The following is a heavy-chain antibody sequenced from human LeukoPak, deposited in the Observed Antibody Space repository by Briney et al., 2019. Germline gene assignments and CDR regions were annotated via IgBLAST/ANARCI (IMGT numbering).Heavy chain of an antibody. J-gene: IGHJ3*02. D-gene: IGHD1-26*01. CDR1: GFTFSSYA. CDR2: ISSDGNTK. Sequence: GGSLRLSCTASGFTFSSYAMHWVRQAPGKGLEWAAVISSDGNTKYYADSVEGRFTFSRDNSNNTLYLQMNSLGADDTAIYYCARRRIVGSTDDAFDIWGQGTMVTLSS. V-gene: IGHV3-30-3*01. CDR3: ARRRIVGSTDDAFDI.